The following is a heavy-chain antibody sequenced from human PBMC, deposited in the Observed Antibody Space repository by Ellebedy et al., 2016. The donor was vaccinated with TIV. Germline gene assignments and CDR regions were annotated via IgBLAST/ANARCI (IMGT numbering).Heavy chain of an antibody. CDR3: TQGHWADH. Sequence: GESLKISXEASGSSLRRYAMNWVRQAPGKGLEWVAYISISSSNIHYAESVKGRFSISRDNSRSTLYLQMNSLRVEDTAIYYCTQGHWADHWGQGTLVTVSS. CDR2: ISISSSNI. CDR1: GSSLRRYA. V-gene: IGHV3-48*01. D-gene: IGHD3-16*01. J-gene: IGHJ4*02.